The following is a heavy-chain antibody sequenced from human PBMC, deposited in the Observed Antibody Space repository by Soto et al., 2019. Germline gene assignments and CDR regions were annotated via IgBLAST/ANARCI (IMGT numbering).Heavy chain of an antibody. J-gene: IGHJ3*02. CDR1: GYTLTELS. CDR3: ATAPLLVGYGERTNAFDI. CDR2: FDPEDGET. Sequence: ASVKVSCKVSGYTLTELSMHWVRQAPGKGLEWMGGFDPEDGETIYAQKFQGRVTMTEDTSTDTAYMELSSLRSEDTAVYYCATAPLLVGYGERTNAFDIWGQGTMVTVSS. D-gene: IGHD4-17*01. V-gene: IGHV1-24*01.